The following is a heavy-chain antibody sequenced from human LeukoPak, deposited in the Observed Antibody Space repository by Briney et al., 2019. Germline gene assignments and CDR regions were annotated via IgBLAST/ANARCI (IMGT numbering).Heavy chain of an antibody. CDR1: GFTFSDYS. V-gene: IGHV3-48*04. J-gene: IGHJ4*02. D-gene: IGHD5-12*01. CDR3: ARDPTQWLRYGYFDY. Sequence: GGSLRLSCAASGFTFSDYSMNWVRQAPGKGLEWVSYISFSVNTKYYGDSVKGRFTISRDNAKNSLYLQMNSLRAEDTAVYYCARDPTQWLRYGYFDYWGQGTLVTVSS. CDR2: ISFSVNTK.